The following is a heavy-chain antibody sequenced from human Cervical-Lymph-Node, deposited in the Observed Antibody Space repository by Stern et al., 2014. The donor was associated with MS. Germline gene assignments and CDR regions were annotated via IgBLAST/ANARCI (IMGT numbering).Heavy chain of an antibody. D-gene: IGHD4-11*01. CDR3: ARRSWDYRREYYFDF. CDR1: GYTFISYW. Sequence: VQLEESGAEVKKPGESLKISCKTSGYTFISYWIGWVRQMPGRGLEWMGIIYTGDSHNRYSPPFQGQVTISVDKSISTAYLQWSSLKASDTAIYYCARRSWDYRREYYFDFWGQGTLVTVSS. V-gene: IGHV5-51*03. J-gene: IGHJ4*02. CDR2: IYTGDSHN.